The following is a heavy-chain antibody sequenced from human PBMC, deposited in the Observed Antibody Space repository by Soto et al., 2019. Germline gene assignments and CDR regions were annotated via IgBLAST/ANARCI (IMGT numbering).Heavy chain of an antibody. CDR3: ARGGHVVVVPAALDY. CDR2: VNPSGGHT. J-gene: IGHJ4*02. Sequence: QVQLMQSGAEVKKPGASVKVSCKASGDTFTDYYIHWVRQAPGQGLEWMGTVNPSGGHTTYAQHFGGRGTMTRDTSTSTLYMGLTSLTSDATAIYYCARGGHVVVVPAALDYWGQGTLVTVSS. D-gene: IGHD2-21*02. V-gene: IGHV1-46*01. CDR1: GDTFTDYY.